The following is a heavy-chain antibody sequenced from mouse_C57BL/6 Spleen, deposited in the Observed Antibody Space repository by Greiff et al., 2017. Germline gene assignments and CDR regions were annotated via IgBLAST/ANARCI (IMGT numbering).Heavy chain of an antibody. V-gene: IGHV1-18*01. D-gene: IGHD1-1*01. CDR2: INPNNGGT. CDR3: ARILYYYGSGWYFDV. Sequence: EVQLQQSGPELVKPGASVKIPCKASGYTFTDYNMDWVKQSHGKSLEWIGDINPNNGGTIYTQKFKGKATLTVDKSSSTAYMELRSLTSEDTAVYYCARILYYYGSGWYFDVWGTGTTVTVSS. J-gene: IGHJ1*03. CDR1: GYTFTDYN.